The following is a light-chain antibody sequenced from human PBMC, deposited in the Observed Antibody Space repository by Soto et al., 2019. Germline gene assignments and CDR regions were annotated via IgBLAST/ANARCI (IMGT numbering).Light chain of an antibody. Sequence: SALTQPHSASGTPGQRVTISCPGSSSNIGSNYVYWYQQLPGTAPKLLIYRNNPRPSGVPDRFSGSKSGTSASLAISGLRSEDEADYYCAAWDDSLSGPVFGGGTKGTVL. CDR1: SSNIGSNY. J-gene: IGLJ2*01. CDR3: AAWDDSLSGPV. CDR2: RNN. V-gene: IGLV1-47*01.